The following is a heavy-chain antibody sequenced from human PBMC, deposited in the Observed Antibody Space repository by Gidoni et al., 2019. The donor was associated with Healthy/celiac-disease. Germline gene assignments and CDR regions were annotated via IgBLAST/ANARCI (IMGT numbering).Heavy chain of an antibody. Sequence: QVQLQESGPGLVKPSATLSLTCTVSGGSISSYYWSWIRQPPGKGLEWIGYIYYSGSTNYNPSLKSRVTISVDTSKNQFSLKLSSVTAADTAVYYCARGFGLGRTARRHYYYGMDVWGQGTTVTVSS. CDR2: IYYSGST. J-gene: IGHJ6*02. D-gene: IGHD6-6*01. CDR3: ARGFGLGRTARRHYYYGMDV. CDR1: GGSISSYY. V-gene: IGHV4-59*01.